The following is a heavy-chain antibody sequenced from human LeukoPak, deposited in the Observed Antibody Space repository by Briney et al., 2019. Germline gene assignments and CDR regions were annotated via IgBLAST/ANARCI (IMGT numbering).Heavy chain of an antibody. CDR2: IYSGGRT. D-gene: IGHD3-10*01. J-gene: IGHJ3*02. CDR1: GFIVSSNC. V-gene: IGHV3-53*01. CDR3: ARGLGRELDGAFDI. Sequence: GGSLRLSCAASGFIVSSNCMSWVRQAPGKGLEWVSVIYSGGRTYYADSVKGRFTISRDNSRNTLYLQMNSLRAEDTAVYYCARGLGRELDGAFDIWGQGTMVTVSS.